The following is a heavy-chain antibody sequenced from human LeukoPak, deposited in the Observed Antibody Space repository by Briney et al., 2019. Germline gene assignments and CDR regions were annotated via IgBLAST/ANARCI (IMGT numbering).Heavy chain of an antibody. J-gene: IGHJ6*03. CDR1: GASISSHY. V-gene: IGHV4-59*11. CDR3: ARSSYYYYYMDV. CDR2: IHYSGST. D-gene: IGHD6-6*01. Sequence: KTSETLSLTCTVSGASISSHYWSWIRQPPGKGLEWIGYIHYSGSTNYNPSLKGRVTISVDTSKNQFSLELSSVTAADTAVYYCARSSYYYYYMDVWGKGTTVTVSS.